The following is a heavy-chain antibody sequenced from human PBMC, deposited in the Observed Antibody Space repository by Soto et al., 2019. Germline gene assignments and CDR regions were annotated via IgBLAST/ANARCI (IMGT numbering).Heavy chain of an antibody. J-gene: IGHJ4*02. CDR1: GLHFSTYS. Sequence: GVSLRLSCAASGLHFSTYSMSWVRRAPGKGLEWVSSITANRDYTYHADSLKGRFTISRDNAKSSLYLQMNNLRVDDTALYCFTRVHRCTHPSELWGQATQVTVSS. D-gene: IGHD2-2*01. CDR2: ITANRDYT. CDR3: TRVHRCTHPSEL. V-gene: IGHV3-21*01.